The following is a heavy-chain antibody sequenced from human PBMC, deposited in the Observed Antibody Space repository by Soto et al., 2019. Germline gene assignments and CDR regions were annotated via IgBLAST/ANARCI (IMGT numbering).Heavy chain of an antibody. V-gene: IGHV3-33*01. CDR2: IWYDGSNK. CDR1: GFTFSSYG. Sequence: GSLRLSCAASGFTFSSYGMHWVRQAPGKGLEWVAVIWYDGSNKYYADSVKGRFTISRDNSKNTLYLQMNSLRAEDTAVYYCARDEYSYGPSLDYWGQGTLVTVSS. CDR3: ARDEYSYGPSLDY. D-gene: IGHD5-18*01. J-gene: IGHJ4*02.